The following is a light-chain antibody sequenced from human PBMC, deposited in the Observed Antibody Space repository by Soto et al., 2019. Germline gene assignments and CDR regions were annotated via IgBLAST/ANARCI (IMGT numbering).Light chain of an antibody. Sequence: FALTPPASVSGSPGQSITISCTGPSSDVGGYNHVSWYQIHPGKAPKLIIYEVTSRPSGVSYRFSGSKSGNSASLTISGLQAEDEADYYCSSYASSSSYVFGGGTKVTVL. CDR1: SSDVGGYNH. J-gene: IGLJ1*01. CDR2: EVT. CDR3: SSYASSSSYV. V-gene: IGLV2-14*01.